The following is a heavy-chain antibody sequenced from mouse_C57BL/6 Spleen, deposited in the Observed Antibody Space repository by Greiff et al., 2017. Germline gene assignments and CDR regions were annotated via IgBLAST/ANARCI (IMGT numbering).Heavy chain of an antibody. CDR1: GYTFTSYT. CDR3: ARYYGSSYLFDY. J-gene: IGHJ2*01. V-gene: IGHV1-4*01. D-gene: IGHD1-1*01. CDR2: INPSSGYT. Sequence: VQLKQSGAELARPGASVKMSCKASGYTFTSYTMHWVKQRPGQGLEWIGYINPSSGYTKYNQKFKDKATLTADKSSSTAYMQLSSLTSEDSAVYYCARYYGSSYLFDYWGQGTTLTVSS.